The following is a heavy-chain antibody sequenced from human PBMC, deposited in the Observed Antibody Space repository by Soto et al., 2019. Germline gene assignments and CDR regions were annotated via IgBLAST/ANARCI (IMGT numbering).Heavy chain of an antibody. V-gene: IGHV1-69*13. Sequence: ASVKVSCKASGGTFSSYAISWVRQAPGQGLEWMGGIIPIFGTANYAQKFQGRVTITADESTSTAYMELSSLRSEDTAVYYCASGEQQLSYYYGMDVWGQGTTVTVSS. CDR1: GGTFSSYA. D-gene: IGHD6-13*01. CDR3: ASGEQQLSYYYGMDV. CDR2: IIPIFGTA. J-gene: IGHJ6*02.